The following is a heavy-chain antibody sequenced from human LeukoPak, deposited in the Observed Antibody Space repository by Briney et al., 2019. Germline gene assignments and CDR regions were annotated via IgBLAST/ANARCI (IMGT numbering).Heavy chain of an antibody. CDR1: GFTFSGYW. CDR2: IKEDGSAR. V-gene: IGHV3-7*03. Sequence: GGSLRLSCAASGFTFSGYWMSWVRQSPEKGLEWVANIKEDGSARYYVDSVKGRFTISRDNAKNFLYLQMTSLRVEDTAMYYCARDPRDDHNSLDSWGQGTQVTVSS. CDR3: ARDPRDDHNSLDS. J-gene: IGHJ5*01.